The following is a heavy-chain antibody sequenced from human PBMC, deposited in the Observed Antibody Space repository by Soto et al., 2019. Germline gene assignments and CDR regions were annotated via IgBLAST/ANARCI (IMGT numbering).Heavy chain of an antibody. Sequence: EVQLLESGGDLVQPGGSLRLSCAASGFTFSNYAMSWVRQAPGKGLEWVSRIRGSGGPTNYADSVKGRFTVSRDNSKNMLFLQMNSLGAEDTAVYYCLKDFRCCYDWTHVWGQGTLVTVFS. J-gene: IGHJ4*02. CDR1: GFTFSNYA. CDR2: IRGSGGPT. V-gene: IGHV3-23*01. CDR3: LKDFRCCYDWTHV. D-gene: IGHD5-12*01.